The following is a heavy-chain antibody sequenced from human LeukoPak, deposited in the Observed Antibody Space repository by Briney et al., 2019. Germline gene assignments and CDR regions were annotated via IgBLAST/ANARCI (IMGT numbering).Heavy chain of an antibody. Sequence: GGSLRLSCAASGFTFSSHSMNWVRQAPGKGLEWVSYISSSSNTIYYPDSVEGRFAISRDNAKNSLYLQLNRLRAENTAGYYCARDSDWVFDYWGQGTLVTVSS. D-gene: IGHD3/OR15-3a*01. J-gene: IGHJ4*02. CDR2: ISSSSNTI. CDR3: ARDSDWVFDY. V-gene: IGHV3-48*01. CDR1: GFTFSSHS.